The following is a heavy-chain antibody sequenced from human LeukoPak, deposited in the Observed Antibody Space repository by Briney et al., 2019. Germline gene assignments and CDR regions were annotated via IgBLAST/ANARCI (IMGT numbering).Heavy chain of an antibody. D-gene: IGHD1-1*01. CDR1: GFTFSTYA. V-gene: IGHV3-23*01. Sequence: GGSLRLSCTAAGFTFSTYAMGWARQAPGKGLEWVSGIGSNGVDTYYADSAKGRFTISRDNSKNTVYLQMNSLRAEDTALYYCVRAYTTSGTYSEPWGQGTLVTVSS. CDR3: VRAYTTSGTYSEP. J-gene: IGHJ4*02. CDR2: IGSNGVDT.